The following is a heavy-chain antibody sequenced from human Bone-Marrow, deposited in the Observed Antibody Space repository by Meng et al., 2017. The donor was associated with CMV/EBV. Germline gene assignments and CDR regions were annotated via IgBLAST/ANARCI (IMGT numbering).Heavy chain of an antibody. CDR1: GFTFSSYW. CDR3: ARARYCSGGSCYHY. V-gene: IGHV3-74*01. Sequence: GGSLRLSCAASGFTFSSYWMHWVRQAPGKGLVWVSRINSDESSTSYADSVKGRFTISRDNAKNTLYLQMNSLRAEDTAVYYCARARYCSGGSCYHYWGQGTLVTVSS. D-gene: IGHD2-15*01. J-gene: IGHJ4*02. CDR2: INSDESST.